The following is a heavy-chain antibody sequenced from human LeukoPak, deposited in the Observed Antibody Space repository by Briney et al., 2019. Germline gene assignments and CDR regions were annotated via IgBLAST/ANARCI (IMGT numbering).Heavy chain of an antibody. D-gene: IGHD3-22*01. Sequence: ASVKVSCKASVYTFTSFNVNCLRQAPGQGLEWMGVIRPTGVSTDYAQNFQGRVTMTSDTSTRTVYMELSSLRSEDTAVYYCARRAIYDNSGSYSGAFDFWGQGTLVTVSS. CDR1: VYTFTSFN. CDR3: ARRAIYDNSGSYSGAFDF. V-gene: IGHV1-46*01. CDR2: IRPTGVST. J-gene: IGHJ3*01.